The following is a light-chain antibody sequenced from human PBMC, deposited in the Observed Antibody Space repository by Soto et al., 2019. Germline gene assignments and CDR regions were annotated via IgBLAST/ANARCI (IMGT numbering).Light chain of an antibody. CDR2: EVT. V-gene: IGLV2-14*01. CDR3: SSKTSSTTRV. Sequence: QSVLGQPASVSLSPGQSITMSGTGTSSDVGGYNYVSWYQQHPGKAAKVMIYEVTNRPSGVSNRFSGSKSGNTASLTISGLQAEDEADYYCSSKTSSTTRVFCGVTKVTAL. J-gene: IGLJ3*02. CDR1: SSDVGGYNY.